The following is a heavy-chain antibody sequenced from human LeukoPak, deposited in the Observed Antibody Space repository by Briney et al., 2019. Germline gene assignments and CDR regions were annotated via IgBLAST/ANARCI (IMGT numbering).Heavy chain of an antibody. CDR1: CGSISSYY. CDR3: ARVIVGATWGYYYYYYMDV. Sequence: SETLSLTCTVSCGSISSYYWSLIRQPPGEGLGWIGYIYYSGSTNYNPSLKSRVTISVDTSKNQFSLKLSSVTAADTAVYYCARVIVGATWGYYYYYYMDVWGKGTTVTVSS. D-gene: IGHD1-26*01. J-gene: IGHJ6*03. CDR2: IYYSGST. V-gene: IGHV4-59*01.